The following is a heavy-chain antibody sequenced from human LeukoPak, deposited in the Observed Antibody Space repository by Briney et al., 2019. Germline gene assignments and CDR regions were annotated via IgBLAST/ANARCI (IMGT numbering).Heavy chain of an antibody. J-gene: IGHJ4*02. Sequence: SVKVSCKASGGTFSSYAISWVRQAPGQGLEWMGGIIPIFGTANYAQKFQGRVTIIADESTSTAYMELSSLRSEDTAVYYCASSKETTYYYFDYWGQGTLVTVSS. CDR1: GGTFSSYA. V-gene: IGHV1-69*01. CDR3: ASSKETTYYYFDY. CDR2: IIPIFGTA. D-gene: IGHD2/OR15-2a*01.